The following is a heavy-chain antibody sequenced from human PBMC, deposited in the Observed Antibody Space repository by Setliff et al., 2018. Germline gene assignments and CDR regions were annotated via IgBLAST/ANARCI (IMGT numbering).Heavy chain of an antibody. V-gene: IGHV4-59*13. CDR1: GGSIDSSF. J-gene: IGHJ5*02. CDR3: ARQRVVVGAPSWFDP. CDR2: KSTRGDT. Sequence: SETLSLTCTVSGGSIDSSFWNWIRQSPEKGLEWIGYKSTRGDTNSNPSLXXRLTMSLDTSRSQFSLNLTSVTAADTAIYFCARQRVVVGAPSWFDPWGQGTLVTVSS. D-gene: IGHD2-15*01.